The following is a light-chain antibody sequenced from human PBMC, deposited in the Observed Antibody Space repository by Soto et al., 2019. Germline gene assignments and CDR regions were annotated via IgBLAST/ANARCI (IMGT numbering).Light chain of an antibody. CDR2: QTS. Sequence: EIVLTQSPATLSSFPGDRVTLSCSGSQYINTRLAWYQHRPGQAPRLLIYQTSIRAAGIPARFSASGSGTDFTLTISDVQPEDFALYYCHQRQSWPRTFGQGTKVDIK. CDR3: HQRQSWPRT. CDR1: QYINTR. J-gene: IGKJ1*01. V-gene: IGKV3-11*01.